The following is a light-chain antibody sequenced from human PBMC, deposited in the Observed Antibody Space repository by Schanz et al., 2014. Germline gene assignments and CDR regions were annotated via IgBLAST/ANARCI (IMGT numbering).Light chain of an antibody. V-gene: IGKV3-20*01. Sequence: EILITQSPATLSVSPGQRATLSCRASHSVSTNLAWYQQKPGQPPRLLIYGASTRATGIPDRFSGSGSGTDFTLTISRLEPEDFAVYCCQQYGSSPPCTFGQGTKLEIK. CDR1: HSVSTN. CDR3: QQYGSSPPCT. J-gene: IGKJ2*02. CDR2: GAS.